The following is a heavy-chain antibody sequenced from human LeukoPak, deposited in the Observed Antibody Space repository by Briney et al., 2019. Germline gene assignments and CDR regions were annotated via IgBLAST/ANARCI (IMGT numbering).Heavy chain of an antibody. CDR2: INPSGVTT. Sequence: RAXXXXREXMGXINPSGVTTSYTQKFQGRVTMTRDTSTSTVYMELSNLRSEDTAVYYCARDQTDCSSTSCHNFHYGMDVWGQGTTVTVS. CDR3: ARDQTDCSSTSCHNFHYGMDV. J-gene: IGHJ6*02. D-gene: IGHD2-2*01. V-gene: IGHV1-46*01.